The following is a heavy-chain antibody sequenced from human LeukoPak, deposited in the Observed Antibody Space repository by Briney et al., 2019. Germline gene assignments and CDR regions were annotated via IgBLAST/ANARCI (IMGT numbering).Heavy chain of an antibody. CDR2: ISGSGGST. V-gene: IGHV3-23*01. CDR3: AKPLAEYQLLPRAFDI. CDR1: GFTFSSYA. J-gene: IGHJ3*02. D-gene: IGHD2-2*01. Sequence: AASLSLSCAASGFTFSSYAMSWVRQAPGKGLEWVSAISGSGGSTYYADSVKGRFTISIDNSKNTLYLQMNSLSAEDTAVYYCAKPLAEYQLLPRAFDIWGQGTMVTVSS.